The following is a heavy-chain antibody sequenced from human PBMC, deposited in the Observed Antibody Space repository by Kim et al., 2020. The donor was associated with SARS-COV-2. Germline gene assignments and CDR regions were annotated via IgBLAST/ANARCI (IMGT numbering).Heavy chain of an antibody. J-gene: IGHJ6*02. CDR3: ARDVYGGWESYYYYGMDV. V-gene: IGHV4-39*07. Sequence: KSRITISVDPSKNQFSLKLSSVTAADTAVYYCARDVYGGWESYYYYGMDVWGQGTTVTVSS. D-gene: IGHD6-19*01.